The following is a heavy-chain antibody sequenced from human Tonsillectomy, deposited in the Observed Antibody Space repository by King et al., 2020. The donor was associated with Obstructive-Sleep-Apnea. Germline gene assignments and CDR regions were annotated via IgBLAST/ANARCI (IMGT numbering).Heavy chain of an antibody. CDR3: ARGSGNYGGIYFYYYYAMDV. CDR1: GVSISSRSYY. J-gene: IGHJ6*02. Sequence: QLQESGPGLVKPSETLSLTCIVSGVSISSRSYYWGWIRQPPGKGLEWIGRIHYSGSTYYNPSLKSRVTISVDTSKNQFSLKLSSVTAADTAVYYYARGSGNYGGIYFYYYYAMDVWGQGTTVTVSS. CDR2: IHYSGST. D-gene: IGHD3-10*01. V-gene: IGHV4-39*07.